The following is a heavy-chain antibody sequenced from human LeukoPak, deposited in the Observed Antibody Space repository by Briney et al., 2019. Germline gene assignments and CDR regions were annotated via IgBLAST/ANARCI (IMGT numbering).Heavy chain of an antibody. CDR1: GYTFTTYD. D-gene: IGHD5-18*01. J-gene: IGHJ4*02. V-gene: IGHV1-8*01. CDR3: ARRNTAMVAGLDY. Sequence: ASVNVSCKASGYTFTTYDINWVRQATGQRLEWMGWMNPNSGNTGYAQKFQGRVTMTRNTSISTAFMELSGLRSEDTAVYFCARRNTAMVAGLDYWGQGSLVTVSS. CDR2: MNPNSGNT.